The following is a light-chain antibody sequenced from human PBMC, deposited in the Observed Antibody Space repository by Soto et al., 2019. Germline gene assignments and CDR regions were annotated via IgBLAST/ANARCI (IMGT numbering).Light chain of an antibody. CDR1: QSLSGSY. V-gene: IGKV3-20*01. Sequence: EIVLTQSPGTLSLSPGERATLSCRASQSLSGSYLAWYQQRPGQPPRLLIYGASNRFSGIPDRFSGSGSGTDFILTISRLEPEDFAVYFCHQYGSSPRTFGPGTKVDIK. J-gene: IGKJ3*01. CDR3: HQYGSSPRT. CDR2: GAS.